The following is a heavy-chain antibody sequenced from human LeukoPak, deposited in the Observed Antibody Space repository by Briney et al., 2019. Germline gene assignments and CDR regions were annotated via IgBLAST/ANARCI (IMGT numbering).Heavy chain of an antibody. D-gene: IGHD3-16*02. J-gene: IGHJ5*02. CDR3: ARGLRLGELSLQCNWFDP. CDR2: INHSGST. V-gene: IGHV4-34*01. CDR1: GGSFSGYY. Sequence: PSETLSLTCAVYGGSFSGYYWSWIRQPPGKGLEWIGEINHSGSTNYNPSLKSRVTISVDTSKNQFSLKLSSVTAADTAVYYCARGLRLGELSLQCNWFDPWGQGTLVTVSS.